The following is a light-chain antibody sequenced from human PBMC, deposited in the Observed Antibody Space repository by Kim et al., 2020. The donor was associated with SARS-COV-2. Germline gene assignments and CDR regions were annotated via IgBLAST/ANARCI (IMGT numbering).Light chain of an antibody. CDR3: ESWDDGLDAHV. Sequence: GQSVTVTCSGSSYDIGTYYVYWYQQDPGRAPVQLIYYNSGRPAGVPDRFSGSKSGTAASLAISGLRSEDEADYYCESWDDGLDAHVFGGGTKLTVL. CDR2: YNS. V-gene: IGLV1-47*01. CDR1: SYDIGTYY. J-gene: IGLJ3*02.